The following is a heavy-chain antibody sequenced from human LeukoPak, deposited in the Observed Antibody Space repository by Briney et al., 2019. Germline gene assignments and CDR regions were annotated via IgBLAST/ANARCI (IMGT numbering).Heavy chain of an antibody. J-gene: IGHJ5*02. V-gene: IGHV3-30*18. CDR3: AKSGYQLLAGNWFDP. Sequence: HPGGSLRLSCAASGFTFSSYVMNWVRQAPGKGLEWVAVISYDGSNKNYADSVKGRFTISRDNSRNTLDLQMNSLRPEDTAVYYCAKSGYQLLAGNWFDPWGQGTLVTVSS. CDR1: GFTFSSYV. D-gene: IGHD2-2*01. CDR2: ISYDGSNK.